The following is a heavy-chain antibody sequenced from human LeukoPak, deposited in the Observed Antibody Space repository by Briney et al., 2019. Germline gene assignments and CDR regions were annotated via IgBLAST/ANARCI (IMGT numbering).Heavy chain of an antibody. CDR1: GGTFSSYA. J-gene: IGHJ6*02. Sequence: ASVKVSCKASGGTFSSYAISWVRQAPGQGLEWMGGIIPIFGTAKYAQKFQGRVTITADESTSTAYMELSSLRSEDTAVYYCASFWAPYDFWSGYYPPGDGMDVWGQGTTVTVSS. CDR3: ASFWAPYDFWSGYYPPGDGMDV. CDR2: IIPIFGTA. V-gene: IGHV1-69*01. D-gene: IGHD3-3*01.